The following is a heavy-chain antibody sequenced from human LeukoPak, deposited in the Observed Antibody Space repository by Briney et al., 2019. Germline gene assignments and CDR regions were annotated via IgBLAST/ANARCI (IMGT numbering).Heavy chain of an antibody. CDR3: AKRDRDYYDSSGYYRGL. CDR1: GFTFSSYA. V-gene: IGHV3-23*01. Sequence: PGGSLRLSCAASGFTFSSYAMSWVRQAPGKGLEWVSAISGSGGRTYYADSVKGRFTISRHNSKNTLYLQMNSLRAEDTAVYYCAKRDRDYYDSSGYYRGLWGQGTLVTVSS. D-gene: IGHD3-22*01. J-gene: IGHJ4*02. CDR2: ISGSGGRT.